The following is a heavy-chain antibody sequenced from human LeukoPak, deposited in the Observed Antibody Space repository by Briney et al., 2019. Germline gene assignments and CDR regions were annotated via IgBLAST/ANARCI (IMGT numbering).Heavy chain of an antibody. V-gene: IGHV4-59*12. Sequence: RPSETLSLTCTVSGGSISSYDWSWLRQPPAKGVEWVGYIYYSGRTVYNPSLKSRVTMSLDTSKNQFSLKLSSVTASDTTVYYCLGEPAGGFRFDYWGQGILVTVSS. D-gene: IGHD1-14*01. J-gene: IGHJ4*02. CDR3: LGEPAGGFRFDY. CDR2: IYYSGRT. CDR1: GGSISSYD.